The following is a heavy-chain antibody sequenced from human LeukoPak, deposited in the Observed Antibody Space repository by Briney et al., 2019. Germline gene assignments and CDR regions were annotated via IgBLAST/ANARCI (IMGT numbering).Heavy chain of an antibody. CDR3: ASHYDSSGYLYYFDY. CDR1: GGTFSSYA. CDR2: IIPILGIA. J-gene: IGHJ4*02. Sequence: ASVKVSCKASGGTFSSYAISWVRQATGQGLEWMGRIIPILGIANYAQKFQGRVTITADKSTSTAYMELSSLRSEDTAVYYCASHYDSSGYLYYFDYWGQGTLVTVSS. D-gene: IGHD3-22*01. V-gene: IGHV1-69*04.